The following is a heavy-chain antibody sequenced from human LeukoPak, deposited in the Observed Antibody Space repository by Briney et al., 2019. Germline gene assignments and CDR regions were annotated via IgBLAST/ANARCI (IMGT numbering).Heavy chain of an antibody. CDR1: GGSISSGDYY. D-gene: IGHD5-12*01. Sequence: SETLSLTCTVSGGSISSGDYYWSWIRQPPGKGLEWIGYIYYSGSTYYNPSLKSRVTISVGTSKNQFSLKLSSVTAADTAVYYCARGGYSGYDFADYWGQGTLVTVSS. CDR2: IYYSGST. V-gene: IGHV4-30-4*01. J-gene: IGHJ4*02. CDR3: ARGGYSGYDFADY.